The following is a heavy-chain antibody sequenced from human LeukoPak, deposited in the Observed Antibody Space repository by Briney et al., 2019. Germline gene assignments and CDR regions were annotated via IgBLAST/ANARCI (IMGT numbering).Heavy chain of an antibody. J-gene: IGHJ5*02. CDR1: GGTFSSYA. V-gene: IGHV1-69*05. CDR2: IIPIFGTA. D-gene: IGHD5-18*01. CDR3: ARDLWDTAIDNWFDP. Sequence: ASVKVSXKASGGTFSSYAISWVRQAPGQGLEWMGRIIPIFGTANYAQKFQGRVTITTDESTSTAYMELSSLRSEDTAVYYCARDLWDTAIDNWFDPWGQGTLVTVSS.